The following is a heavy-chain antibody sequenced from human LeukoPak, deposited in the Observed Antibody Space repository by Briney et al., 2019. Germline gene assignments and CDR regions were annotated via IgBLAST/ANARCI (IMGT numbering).Heavy chain of an antibody. Sequence: ASVKVSCKASGGTFSSYAISWVRQAPGQGLEWMGRIIPILGIANYAQKFQGRVTITADKSTSTAYMELSSLRFEDTAVYYCARLGYSGSYGFDYWGQGTLVTVSS. CDR2: IIPILGIA. D-gene: IGHD1-26*01. V-gene: IGHV1-69*04. CDR3: ARLGYSGSYGFDY. J-gene: IGHJ4*02. CDR1: GGTFSSYA.